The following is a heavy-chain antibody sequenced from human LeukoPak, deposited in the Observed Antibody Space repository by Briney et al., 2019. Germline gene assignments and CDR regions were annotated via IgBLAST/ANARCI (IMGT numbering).Heavy chain of an antibody. V-gene: IGHV6-1*01. J-gene: IGHJ4*02. D-gene: IGHD5-24*01. CDR3: ARDPTPNYLMSHFDY. Sequence: SQTLSLTCAISGDSVSSNSAACNWVRQSPSRGLEWLGRTYYRSKWYNDYAVSVKSRITINQDTSKNQFSLQLNSVTPEDTAVYYCARDPTPNYLMSHFDYWGQGTLVTVSS. CDR2: TYYRSKWYN. CDR1: GDSVSSNSAA.